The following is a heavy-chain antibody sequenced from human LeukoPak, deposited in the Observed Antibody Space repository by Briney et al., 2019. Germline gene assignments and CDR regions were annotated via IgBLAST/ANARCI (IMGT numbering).Heavy chain of an antibody. CDR1: GGSISSYY. CDR2: IYYSGST. J-gene: IGHJ4*02. Sequence: SETLSLTCTVSGGSISSYYWSWIRQPPGKGLEWIGYIYYSGSTNYNPSLKSRVTISVDTSKNQFSLKLSSVTAADTAVYYCARHGGYSDYDYRFDYWGQGTLVTVSS. CDR3: ARHGGYSDYDYRFDY. V-gene: IGHV4-59*08. D-gene: IGHD5-12*01.